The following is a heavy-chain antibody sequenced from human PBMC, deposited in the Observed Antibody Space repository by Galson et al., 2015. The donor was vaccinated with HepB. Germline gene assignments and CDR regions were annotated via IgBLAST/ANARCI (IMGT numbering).Heavy chain of an antibody. D-gene: IGHD6-13*01. CDR3: AKERVYGVYTNSWGFDY. V-gene: IGHV3-21*04. CDR2: ISSSSSYI. J-gene: IGHJ4*02. Sequence: SLRLSCAASGFTFSSYSMNWVRQAPGKGLEWVSSISSSSSYIYYADSVKGRFTISRDNAKNSLYLQMNSLRAEDTAVYYCAKERVYGVYTNSWGFDYWGQGTLVTVSS. CDR1: GFTFSSYS.